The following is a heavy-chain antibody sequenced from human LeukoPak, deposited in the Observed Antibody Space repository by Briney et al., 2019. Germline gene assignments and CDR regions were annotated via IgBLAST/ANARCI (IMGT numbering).Heavy chain of an antibody. V-gene: IGHV3-30*04. D-gene: IGHD3-10*01. J-gene: IGHJ4*02. CDR2: ISYDGSNK. Sequence: PGRSLRLSCAASGFTFSSYAMHWVRQAPGKGLEWVAVISYDGSNKYYADSVKGRFTISRDNSKNTLYLQMNSLRAEGTAVYYCARDLTMVRGVSDYWGQGTLVTVSS. CDR3: ARDLTMVRGVSDY. CDR1: GFTFSSYA.